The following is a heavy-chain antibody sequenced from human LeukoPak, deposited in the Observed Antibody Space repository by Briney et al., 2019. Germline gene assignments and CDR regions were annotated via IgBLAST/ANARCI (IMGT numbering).Heavy chain of an antibody. J-gene: IGHJ4*02. D-gene: IGHD5-12*01. CDR1: GGTFSSYT. V-gene: IGHV1-69*13. CDR3: AREPRYSDYDRVLDY. Sequence: SVKVSCKASGGTFSSYTINGVRQAPGQGLEWMGGVIPIFDTAKYAQKSQGRVTITADESTSTAYMELSSLRSEDSAVYYCAREPRYSDYDRVLDYWGQGTLVTVSS. CDR2: VIPIFDTA.